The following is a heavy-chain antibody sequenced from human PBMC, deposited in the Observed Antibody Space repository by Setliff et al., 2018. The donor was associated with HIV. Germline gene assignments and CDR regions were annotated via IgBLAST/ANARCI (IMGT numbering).Heavy chain of an antibody. CDR3: ARLITRGAARPLGGDAFDI. Sequence: SETLSLTCTVSGDSIKGPWWWSWIRQSPGKGLEWTGNIHYTGTTHYNPSLKSRVTMSVDTSKKQFSLKLSSVTAADTAVYYCARLITRGAARPLGGDAFDIWGQGTMVTVSS. J-gene: IGHJ3*02. CDR2: IHYTGTT. D-gene: IGHD6-6*01. V-gene: IGHV4-59*08. CDR1: GDSIKGPWW.